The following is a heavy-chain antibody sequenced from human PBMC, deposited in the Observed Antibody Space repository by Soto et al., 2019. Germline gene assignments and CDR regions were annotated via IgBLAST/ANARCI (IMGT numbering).Heavy chain of an antibody. CDR1: GGTFSSYA. V-gene: IGHV1-69*13. CDR3: ARGAEWPHIPNDYYYYYGMDV. Sequence: ASVKVSCKASGGTFSSYAISWVRQAPGQGLEWMGGIIPIFGTANYAQKFQGRVTITADESTSTAYMELSSLRSEDTAVYYCARGAEWPHIPNDYYYYYGMDVWGQGTTVTVSS. CDR2: IIPIFGTA. J-gene: IGHJ6*02. D-gene: IGHD2-21*01.